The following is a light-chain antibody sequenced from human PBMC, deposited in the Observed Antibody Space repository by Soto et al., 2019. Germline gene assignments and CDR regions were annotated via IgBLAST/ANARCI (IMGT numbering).Light chain of an antibody. CDR2: DAS. J-gene: IGKJ1*01. CDR3: QQYNILST. Sequence: DIQMTQSPSTLSGSVGDRVTITCRASQGIRNDLGWYQHKPGKAPKLLIYDASTLESGVPTRFSGSGSGTEFTLTISSLHPDDFATYYCQQYNILSTFGQGTKV. V-gene: IGKV1-17*01. CDR1: QGIRND.